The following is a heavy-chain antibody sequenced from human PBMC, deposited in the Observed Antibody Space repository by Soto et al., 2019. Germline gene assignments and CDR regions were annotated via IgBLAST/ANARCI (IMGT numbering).Heavy chain of an antibody. J-gene: IGHJ6*03. CDR2: ISGSGGST. CDR1: GFTFSSYS. D-gene: IGHD3-10*01. V-gene: IGHV3-23*01. Sequence: GGALRLSFAAPGFTFSSYSMSWVRQAPGKGLEWVSAISGSGGSTYYADSVKGRFTISRDNSKNTLYLQMNSLRAEDTAVYYFAKPVRGYYYYMDVWGKGTTVTVSS. CDR3: AKPVRGYYYYMDV.